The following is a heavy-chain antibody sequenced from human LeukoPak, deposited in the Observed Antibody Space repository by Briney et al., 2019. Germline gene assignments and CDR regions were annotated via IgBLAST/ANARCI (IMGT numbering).Heavy chain of an antibody. CDR2: IGGSGGST. J-gene: IGHJ4*02. V-gene: IGHV3-23*01. CDR1: GFTFSSYA. D-gene: IGHD3-10*01. Sequence: PGGSLRLSCAASGFTFSSYAMSWVRQAPGKGLEWVSAIGGSGGSTYYADSVKGRFTISRDNSKNTLYLQMNSLRAEDTAVYYCAKVSEGLWFGELFLGFDYWGQGTLVTVSS. CDR3: AKVSEGLWFGELFLGFDY.